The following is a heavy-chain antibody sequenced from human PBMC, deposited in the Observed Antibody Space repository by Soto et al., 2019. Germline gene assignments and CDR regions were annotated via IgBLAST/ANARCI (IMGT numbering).Heavy chain of an antibody. CDR3: AGWGGHDYNY. CDR1: GFTFSSYA. Sequence: GGSLRLSCAASGFTFSSYAMHWVRQAPGKGLEWVAVISYDGSNKYYADSVKGRFTISRDNAKNSLYLQMNSLRADDTAVYFCAGWGGHDYNYWGQGIMVTVSS. V-gene: IGHV3-30-3*01. CDR2: ISYDGSNK. D-gene: IGHD4-4*01. J-gene: IGHJ4*02.